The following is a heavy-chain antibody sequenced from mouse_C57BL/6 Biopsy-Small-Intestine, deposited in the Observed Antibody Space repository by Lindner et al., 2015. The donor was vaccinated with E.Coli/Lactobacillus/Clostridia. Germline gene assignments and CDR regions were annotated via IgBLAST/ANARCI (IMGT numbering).Heavy chain of an antibody. CDR3: ARGNLWYFDV. CDR2: IYPGSGDT. Sequence: YXIISGKQRPGQGLEWIGWIYPGSGDTKYNEKFKGKATLTVGTSSSTAYMQLSSLTSEDSAVYFCARGNLWYFDVWGAGTSVTVSS. V-gene: IGHV1-84*01. CDR1: YX. J-gene: IGHJ1*01.